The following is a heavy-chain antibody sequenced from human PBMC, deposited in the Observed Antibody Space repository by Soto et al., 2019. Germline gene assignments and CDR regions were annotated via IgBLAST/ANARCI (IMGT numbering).Heavy chain of an antibody. V-gene: IGHV4-4*02. CDR2: IYHSGST. D-gene: IGHD1-20*01. Sequence: SETLSLTCAVSGGSISSSNWWSWVRQPPGKGLEWIGEIYHSGSTNYNPSLKSRVTISVDKSKNQFSLELSSVTAADTAVYYCARDRGTNWKKLQYYGMDVWGQGTMVTVSS. CDR1: GGSISSSNW. J-gene: IGHJ6*02. CDR3: ARDRGTNWKKLQYYGMDV.